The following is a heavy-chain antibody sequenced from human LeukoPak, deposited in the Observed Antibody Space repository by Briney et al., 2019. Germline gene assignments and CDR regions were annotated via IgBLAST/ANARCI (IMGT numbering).Heavy chain of an antibody. Sequence: PSETLSLTCTVSGGSISSYYWSWIRQPPGKGLEWIGYIYYSGSTNYYPSLESRVTISVDTSKNQFSLKLSSVTAADTAVYYCARDQDDYGDNWFDPWGQGTLVTVSS. J-gene: IGHJ5*02. CDR1: GGSISSYY. CDR3: ARDQDDYGDNWFDP. CDR2: IYYSGST. V-gene: IGHV4-59*01. D-gene: IGHD4-17*01.